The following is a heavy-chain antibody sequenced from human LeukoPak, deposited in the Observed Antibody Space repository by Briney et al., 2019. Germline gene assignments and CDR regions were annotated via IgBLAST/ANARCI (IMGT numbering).Heavy chain of an antibody. J-gene: IGHJ5*02. CDR3: VFRLQLGYCSGGSCCPECP. CDR1: GFTFSSYA. V-gene: IGHV3-30-3*01. D-gene: IGHD2-15*01. CDR2: ISYDGSNK. Sequence: PGGSLRLSCAASGFTFSSYAMHWVRQAPGKGLEWVAVISYDGSNKYYADSVKGRFTISRDNSKNTLYLQMNSLRAEDTAVYYSVFRLQLGYCSGGSCCPECPWGQGTLVTVSS.